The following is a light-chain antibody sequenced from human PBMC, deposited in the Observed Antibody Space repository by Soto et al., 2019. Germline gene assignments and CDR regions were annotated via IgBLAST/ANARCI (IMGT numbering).Light chain of an antibody. CDR3: QSYDSSLRGYV. J-gene: IGLJ1*01. CDR1: SSNIGAGYD. CDR2: GNN. Sequence: QCALTQPPSVSGAPGQRVTISCTGSSSNIGAGYDVKWYQQLPGTAPKLLLHGNNNGPSGVPDRFSGSKSDTSASLAITGLQAEDEADYYCQSYDSSLRGYVFGAGTKVTVL. V-gene: IGLV1-40*01.